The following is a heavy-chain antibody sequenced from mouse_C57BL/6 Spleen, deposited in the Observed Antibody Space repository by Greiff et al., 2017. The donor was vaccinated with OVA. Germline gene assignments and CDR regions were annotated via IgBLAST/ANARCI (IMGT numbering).Heavy chain of an antibody. D-gene: IGHD2-4*01. Sequence: ESGPGLVKPSQSLSLTCSVTGYSITSGYYWNWIRQFPGNKLEWMGYISYDGSNNYNPSLKNRISITRDTSKNQFFLKLNSVTTEDTATYYCATYDYSYWYFDVWGTGTTVTVSS. J-gene: IGHJ1*03. V-gene: IGHV3-6*01. CDR3: ATYDYSYWYFDV. CDR1: GYSITSGYY. CDR2: ISYDGSN.